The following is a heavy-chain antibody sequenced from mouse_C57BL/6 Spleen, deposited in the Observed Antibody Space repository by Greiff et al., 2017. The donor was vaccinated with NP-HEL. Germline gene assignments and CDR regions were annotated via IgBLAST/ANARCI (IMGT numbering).Heavy chain of an antibody. V-gene: IGHV1-80*01. J-gene: IGHJ1*03. CDR3: ARSEGYPYWYFDV. CDR1: GYAFSSYW. CDR2: IYPGDGDT. D-gene: IGHD2-2*01. Sequence: VQLVESGAELVKPGASVKISCKASGYAFSSYWMNWVKQRPGKGLEWIGQIYPGDGDTNYNGKFKGKATLTADKSSSTAYMQLSSLTSEDSAVYFCARSEGYPYWYFDVWGTGTTVTVSS.